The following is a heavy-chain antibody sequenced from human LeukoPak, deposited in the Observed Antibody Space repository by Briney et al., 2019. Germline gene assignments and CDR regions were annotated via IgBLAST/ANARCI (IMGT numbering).Heavy chain of an antibody. CDR1: GFTFSNHA. Sequence: PGGSLRLSCAASGFTFSNHAMNWVRQAPGKGLEWVSIISGSGTVTYYADSVRGRFTISRDNSKNTLYLQMNSLRAEDTAVYYCAREAAAGTTFDYWGQGTLVTVSS. CDR3: AREAAAGTTFDY. D-gene: IGHD6-13*01. V-gene: IGHV3-23*01. J-gene: IGHJ4*02. CDR2: ISGSGTVT.